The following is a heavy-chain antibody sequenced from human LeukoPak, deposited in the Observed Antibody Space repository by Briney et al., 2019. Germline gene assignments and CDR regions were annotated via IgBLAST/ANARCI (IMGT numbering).Heavy chain of an antibody. CDR2: ISWDSGSI. CDR1: GFTFDDYA. D-gene: IGHD3-16*01. Sequence: PGGSLRLSCAASGFTFDDYAMHWVRQAPGKGLEWVSGISWDSGSIDYAASVKGRFTISRDNAKNSLYLQMNSLRHEDTALHYCAKDRMQHCLGGSDYWGQGTLVTVSS. V-gene: IGHV3-9*01. CDR3: AKDRMQHCLGGSDY. J-gene: IGHJ4*02.